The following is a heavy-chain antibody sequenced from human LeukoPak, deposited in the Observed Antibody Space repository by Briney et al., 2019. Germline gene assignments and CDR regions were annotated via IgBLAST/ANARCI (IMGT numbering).Heavy chain of an antibody. CDR3: ARSIGVRCGGWYCDAFDI. J-gene: IGHJ3*02. Sequence: ASVKVSCKASGGTFSSYAISWVRQAPGQRLEWMGWINAGNGNTKYSQKFQGRVTITRDTSASTAYMELSSLRSEDTAVYYCARSIGVRCGGWYCDAFDIWGQGTMVTVSS. D-gene: IGHD6-19*01. CDR1: GGTFSSYA. V-gene: IGHV1-3*01. CDR2: INAGNGNT.